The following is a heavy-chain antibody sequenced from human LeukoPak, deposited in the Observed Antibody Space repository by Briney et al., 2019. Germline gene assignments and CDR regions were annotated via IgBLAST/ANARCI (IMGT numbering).Heavy chain of an antibody. V-gene: IGHV3-30*02. CDR1: GFTFSSYS. Sequence: GGSLRLSCAASGFTFSSYSMNWVRQAPGKGLEWVAYIRYDGSDTYYADSVKGRFTISRGNSKNTLYLQMNSLRVEDTAVYYCAKERYSSSSLFAVTPFDYWGQGTRITVSS. D-gene: IGHD6-13*01. CDR2: IRYDGSDT. CDR3: AKERYSSSSLFAVTPFDY. J-gene: IGHJ4*02.